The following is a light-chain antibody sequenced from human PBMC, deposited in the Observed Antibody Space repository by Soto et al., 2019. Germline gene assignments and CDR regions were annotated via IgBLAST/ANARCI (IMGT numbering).Light chain of an antibody. Sequence: DIQMTQSPSTLYASVGDRVTITCRASQSLSRWLAWYQQKPGKAPKLLIYGTSSLKSGVPSRFSGSGSGTEFTLTISSLQPDDFATYYCQQYNGYSVTFGQGTKVDIK. CDR2: GTS. CDR3: QQYNGYSVT. CDR1: QSLSRW. V-gene: IGKV1-5*01. J-gene: IGKJ1*01.